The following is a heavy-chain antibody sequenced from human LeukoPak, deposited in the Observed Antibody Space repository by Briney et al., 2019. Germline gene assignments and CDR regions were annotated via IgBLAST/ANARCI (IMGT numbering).Heavy chain of an antibody. J-gene: IGHJ5*02. CDR1: GDTFNNDW. V-gene: IGHV5-51*01. D-gene: IGHD1-1*01. Sequence: PGESLKISCKGSGDTFNNDWIAWVRQMPGKGLEWMGIVYPDASKTKYNPSFQGQVTISADKSTTTAYLQWSSLRASDTAIYYCARQMGGTTSVNWFDPWGQGTLVTASS. CDR3: ARQMGGTTSVNWFDP. CDR2: VYPDASKT.